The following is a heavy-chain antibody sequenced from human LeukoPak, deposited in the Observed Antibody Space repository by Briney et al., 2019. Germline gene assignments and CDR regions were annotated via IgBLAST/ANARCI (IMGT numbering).Heavy chain of an antibody. CDR2: ISSSGSTI. V-gene: IGHV3-11*04. Sequence: KPGRSLRLSCAASGFTFSDYYMSWIRQAPGKGLEWVSYISSSGSTIYYADSVKGRFTISRDNAKNSLYLQMNSLRAEDTAVYYCARDILSYGDYEENWFDPWGQGTLVTVSS. J-gene: IGHJ5*02. D-gene: IGHD4-17*01. CDR1: GFTFSDYY. CDR3: ARDILSYGDYEENWFDP.